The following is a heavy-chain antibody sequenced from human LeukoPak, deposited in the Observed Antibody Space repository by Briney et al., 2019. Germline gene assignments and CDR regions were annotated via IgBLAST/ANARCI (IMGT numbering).Heavy chain of an antibody. Sequence: GGSLRLSCAASGFTFSSYGMHWVRQAPGKGLEWVAFIRYDGSNKYYADSVKGRFLISRDNSKNTVYLHMDSLRAEDTALYYCTRSKNYAFDYWGQGTLVTVSS. CDR3: TRSKNYAFDY. V-gene: IGHV3-30*02. D-gene: IGHD3-16*01. CDR2: IRYDGSNK. J-gene: IGHJ4*02. CDR1: GFTFSSYG.